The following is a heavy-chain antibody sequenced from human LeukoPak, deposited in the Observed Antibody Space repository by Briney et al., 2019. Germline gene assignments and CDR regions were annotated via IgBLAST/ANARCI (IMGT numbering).Heavy chain of an antibody. J-gene: IGHJ4*02. CDR2: ISGSGGST. CDR3: NTDPSFFVIPQ. V-gene: IGHV3-23*01. D-gene: IGHD3-16*02. CDR1: GFTFSSYA. Sequence: GGSLRLSCAASGFTFSSYAMSWVRQAPGKGLEWVSAISGSGGSTYYADSVKGRFTISRDNSKNTLYLQMNSLRAEDTAVYYCNTDPSFFVIPQWGQGTLVTVSP.